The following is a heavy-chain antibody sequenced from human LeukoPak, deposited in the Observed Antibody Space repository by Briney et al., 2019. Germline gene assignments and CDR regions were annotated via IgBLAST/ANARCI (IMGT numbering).Heavy chain of an antibody. Sequence: WASVKVSCKASGGTFSSYAISWVRQAPGQGLEWMGGIIPIFGTANYAQKFQGRVTITADKSTSTAYMELSSLRSEDTAVYYCAIQRYCSGGSCPPVDYWGQGTLVTVSS. D-gene: IGHD2-15*01. CDR2: IIPIFGTA. J-gene: IGHJ4*02. CDR1: GGTFSSYA. V-gene: IGHV1-69*06. CDR3: AIQRYCSGGSCPPVDY.